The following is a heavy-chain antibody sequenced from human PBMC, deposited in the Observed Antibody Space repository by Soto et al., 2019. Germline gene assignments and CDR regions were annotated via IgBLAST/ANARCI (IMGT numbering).Heavy chain of an antibody. CDR2: IYDTWTT. CDR1: GGSMSENDYY. J-gene: IGHJ3*02. V-gene: IGHV4-30-4*01. Sequence: QVQLQEAGPGLVRPSQTLSLTCTVAGGSMSENDYYWSWLRQSPGQGLQWIGYIYDTWTTSYSPSLKSRVTMSADTSRNQFSLKLTSGTAADTALYFCARGIGRGGFDIWGQGTLVTVSS. CDR3: ARGIGRGGFDI. D-gene: IGHD3-10*01.